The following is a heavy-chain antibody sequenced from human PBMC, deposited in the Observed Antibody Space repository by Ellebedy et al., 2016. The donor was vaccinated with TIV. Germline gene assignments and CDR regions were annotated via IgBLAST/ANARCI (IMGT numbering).Heavy chain of an antibody. CDR3: ARRSRSYLNAFDI. CDR1: GYSFTSYW. V-gene: IGHV5-51*01. Sequence: GESLKISCKGSGYSFTSYWIGWVRQMPGKGLEWMGIIYPGYSDTSYSPFFQGQVTISADKSISTAYMQWSSLKASYTAMYYCARRSRSYLNAFDIWGQGTMVTVSS. D-gene: IGHD1-26*01. CDR2: IYPGYSDT. J-gene: IGHJ3*02.